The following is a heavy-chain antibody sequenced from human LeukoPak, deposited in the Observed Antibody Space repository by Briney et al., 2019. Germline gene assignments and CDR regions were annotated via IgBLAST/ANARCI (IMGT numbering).Heavy chain of an antibody. D-gene: IGHD3-22*01. J-gene: IGHJ5*02. CDR2: SNHSGST. Sequence: SETLSLTCAVYGGSFSGYYWSWIRQPPGKGLEWIGESNHSGSTNYNPSLKSRVTISVDTSKNQFSLKLSSVTAADTAVYYCARVDYYDSSGYYINYNWFDPWGQGTLVTVSS. CDR3: ARVDYYDSSGYYINYNWFDP. V-gene: IGHV4-34*01. CDR1: GGSFSGYY.